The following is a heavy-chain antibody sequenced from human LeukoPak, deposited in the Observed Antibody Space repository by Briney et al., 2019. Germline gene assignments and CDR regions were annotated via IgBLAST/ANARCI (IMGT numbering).Heavy chain of an antibody. CDR1: GFTFSNHW. CDR3: ARTGYGDYGTFDY. D-gene: IGHD4-17*01. V-gene: IGHV3-74*01. J-gene: IGHJ4*02. Sequence: TGGSLRLSCAVFGFTFSNHWMHWVRQTPGKGLVWVSRINSDGSSIRYADSVKGRFTISRDNAKNTLYLQMNSLRAEDTAVYYCARTGYGDYGTFDYWGQGTLVTVYS. CDR2: INSDGSSI.